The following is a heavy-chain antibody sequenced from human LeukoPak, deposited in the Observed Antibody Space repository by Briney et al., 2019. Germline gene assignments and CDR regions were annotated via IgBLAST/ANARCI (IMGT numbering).Heavy chain of an antibody. Sequence: GGSLRLSCAASGFTFSSYWMNWARQAPGKGLEWVASINHNGNVNYYVDSVKGRFTISRDNSKNTLYLQMSGLRAEDTAVYYCAKKVITYYYGMDVWGQGTTVTVSS. V-gene: IGHV3-7*03. CDR2: INHNGNVN. CDR3: AKKVITYYYGMDV. CDR1: GFTFSSYW. D-gene: IGHD2-21*01. J-gene: IGHJ6*02.